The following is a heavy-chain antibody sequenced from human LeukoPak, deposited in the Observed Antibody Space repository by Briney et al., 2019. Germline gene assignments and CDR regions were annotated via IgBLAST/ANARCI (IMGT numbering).Heavy chain of an antibody. CDR2: ISSSGGRT. J-gene: IGHJ4*01. D-gene: IGHD2-2*01. V-gene: IGHV3-23*01. CDR3: AKGYCSSTSCKESFFDD. Sequence: PGGSLTLSCAACGFTFSSYAMKWVRPAPGKGLDWVSTISSSGGRTYYFVEGRFTISRDNYKNTLYLQMNSLRAEDTAVYYCAKGYCSSTSCKESFFDDWGQGTLVTASS. CDR1: GFTFSSYA.